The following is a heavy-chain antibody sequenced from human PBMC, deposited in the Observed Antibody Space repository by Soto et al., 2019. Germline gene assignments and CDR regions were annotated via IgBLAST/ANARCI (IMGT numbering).Heavy chain of an antibody. J-gene: IGHJ4*02. CDR3: ARDPIEYCTNGVCYPPDY. Sequence: GGSLRLSCAASGFTFSSYSMNWVRQAPGKGLEWVSSISSSSSYIYYADSVEGRFTISRDNAKNSLYLQMNSLRAEDTAVYYCARDPIEYCTNGVCYPPDYWGQGTLVTVSS. V-gene: IGHV3-21*01. CDR1: GFTFSSYS. D-gene: IGHD2-8*01. CDR2: ISSSSSYI.